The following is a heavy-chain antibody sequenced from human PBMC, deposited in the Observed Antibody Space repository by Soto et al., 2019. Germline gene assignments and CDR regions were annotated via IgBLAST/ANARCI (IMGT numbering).Heavy chain of an antibody. Sequence: SETLSLTCTVSGGSISSSSYYWGWIRQPPGKGLEWVGSIYYSGSTYYNPSLKSRVTISVDTSKNQFSLKLSSVTAADTAVYYCARHLTERHVLYYYYYGMDVWGQGTTVTVSS. J-gene: IGHJ6*02. CDR1: GGSISSSSYY. CDR3: ARHLTERHVLYYYYYGMDV. CDR2: IYYSGST. D-gene: IGHD1-1*01. V-gene: IGHV4-39*01.